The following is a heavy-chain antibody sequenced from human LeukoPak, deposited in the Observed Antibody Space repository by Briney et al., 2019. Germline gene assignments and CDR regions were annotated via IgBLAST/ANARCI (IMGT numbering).Heavy chain of an antibody. V-gene: IGHV1-2*02. CDR1: GYTFTGYY. J-gene: IGHJ6*02. Sequence: GASVKVSCKASGYTFTGYYMHWVRQAPGQGLEWMGWINPNSGGTNYAQKFQGRVTMTRDTSISTAYMELSRLRSDDTAVYYCASLYSSGWYGLRYGMDVWGQGTTVTVSS. CDR3: ASLYSSGWYGLRYGMDV. CDR2: INPNSGGT. D-gene: IGHD6-19*01.